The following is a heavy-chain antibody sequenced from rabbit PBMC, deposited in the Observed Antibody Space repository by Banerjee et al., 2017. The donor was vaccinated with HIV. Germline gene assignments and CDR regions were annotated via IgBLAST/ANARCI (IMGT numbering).Heavy chain of an antibody. CDR2: IYTGSGGYT. V-gene: IGHV1S45*01. D-gene: IGHD6-1*01. CDR1: GFSFSNSYY. J-gene: IGHJ4*01. Sequence: QEQLVESGGGLVQPEGSLTLTCTASGFSFSNSYYMCWVRQAPGKGLEWIGCIYTGSGGYTYYVTWAKGRFTISKTSSTTVTLQMTSLTAADTATYFCARAGYADYGYPTGVNLWGPGTLVTVS. CDR3: ARAGYADYGYPTGVNL.